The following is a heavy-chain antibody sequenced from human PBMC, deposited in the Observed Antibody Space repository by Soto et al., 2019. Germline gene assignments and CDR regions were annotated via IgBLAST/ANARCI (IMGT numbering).Heavy chain of an antibody. D-gene: IGHD3-22*01. CDR2: ISSSSSTI. CDR3: ASLPITMIVADAFDI. V-gene: IGHV3-48*02. Sequence: GGSLRLSCAASGFTFSSYSMNWVRQAPGKGLEWVSYISSSSSTIYYADSVKGRFTISRDNAKNSLYLQMNSLRDEDTAVYYCASLPITMIVADAFDIWGQGTMVTVSS. CDR1: GFTFSSYS. J-gene: IGHJ3*02.